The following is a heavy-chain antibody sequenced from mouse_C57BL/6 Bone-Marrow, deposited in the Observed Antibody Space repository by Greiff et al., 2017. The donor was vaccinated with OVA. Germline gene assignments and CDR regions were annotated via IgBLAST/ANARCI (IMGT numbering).Heavy chain of an antibody. D-gene: IGHD2-5*01. J-gene: IGHJ1*03. CDR3: ARSSNYPLWYFDV. V-gene: IGHV1-59*01. CDR1: GYTFTSYW. CDR2: IDPSDSYT. Sequence: QVQLQQPGAELVRPGTSVKLSCKASGYTFTSYWMHWVKQRPGQGLEWIGVIDPSDSYTNYNQKFKGKATLTVEPSSSTAYMQLSSLTSEDSAVYYCARSSNYPLWYFDVWGTGTTVTVSS.